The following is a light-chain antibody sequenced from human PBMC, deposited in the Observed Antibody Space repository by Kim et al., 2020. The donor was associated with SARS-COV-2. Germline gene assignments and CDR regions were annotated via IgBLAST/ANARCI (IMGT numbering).Light chain of an antibody. CDR3: TLVKNLPIT. V-gene: IGKV2-24*01. J-gene: IGKJ5*01. Sequence: DTVLTQTPLSLPVTLGKSASISCRSSQSLVHSDGNTYLSWLQQRPGQPPRLLIYKISNRFSGVPDRFSGSGAGTDFTLKISWVEAEDVCVYYCTLVKNLPITFGQGTRLEIK. CDR1: QSLVHSDGNTY. CDR2: KIS.